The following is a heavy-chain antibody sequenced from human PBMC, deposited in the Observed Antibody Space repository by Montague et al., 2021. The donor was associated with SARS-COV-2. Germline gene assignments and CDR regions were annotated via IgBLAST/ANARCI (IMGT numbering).Heavy chain of an antibody. CDR2: ISSSSSTI. D-gene: IGHD5-24*01. J-gene: IGHJ6*02. CDR3: AREGEMATIWVGYYYYYGMDV. Sequence: SLRLSCPASGFTFSSYSMNWVRQAPGKGLEWVSYISSSSSTIYYADSVKGRFTISRDNAKNSLYLQMNSLRAEDTAVYYCAREGEMATIWVGYYYYYGMDVWGQGTTVTVSS. V-gene: IGHV3-48*04. CDR1: GFTFSSYS.